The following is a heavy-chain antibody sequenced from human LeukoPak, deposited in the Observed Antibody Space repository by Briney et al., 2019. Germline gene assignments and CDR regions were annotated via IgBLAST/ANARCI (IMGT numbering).Heavy chain of an antibody. V-gene: IGHV4-39*07. D-gene: IGHD3-3*01. CDR2: IFYSGSI. CDR1: GDSINSNNSY. J-gene: IGHJ4*02. CDR3: ARVFRFSYFDY. Sequence: PSETLTLTCSVSGDSINSNNSYWGWVRPPPGKGLEWIGTIFYSGSIYNSPSLKSRVTMSLDTSKNQFSLRLRSVTAADTAFYYCARVFRFSYFDYWGQGALITVS.